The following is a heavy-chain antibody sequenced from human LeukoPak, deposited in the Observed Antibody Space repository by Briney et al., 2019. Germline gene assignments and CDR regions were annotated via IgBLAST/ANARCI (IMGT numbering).Heavy chain of an antibody. CDR1: GFTFSSYG. V-gene: IGHV3-30*02. CDR3: AKALHEGRGAYPIYYFDY. CDR2: IRYDGSNK. Sequence: PGGSLRLYCAASGFTFSSYGMHWVRQAPGKGLEWVASIRYDGSNKYYADSVKGRFTISRDNSKNTLYLQMNSLRAEDTAVYYCAKALHEGRGAYPIYYFDYWGQGTLVTVSS. D-gene: IGHD3-10*01. J-gene: IGHJ4*02.